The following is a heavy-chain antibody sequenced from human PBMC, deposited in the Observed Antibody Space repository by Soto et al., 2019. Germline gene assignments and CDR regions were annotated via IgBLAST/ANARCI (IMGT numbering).Heavy chain of an antibody. CDR1: GFTFSSYA. CDR3: ARERRGVILYAFDI. J-gene: IGHJ3*02. CDR2: ISGSGGST. Sequence: GGSLRLSCAASGFTFSSYAMSWVRQAPGKGLEWVSAISGSGGSTGYADSVKGRFTISRDNAKNSLYLQMNSLRAEDTALYYCARERRGVILYAFDIWGQGTMVTVSS. V-gene: IGHV3-20*04.